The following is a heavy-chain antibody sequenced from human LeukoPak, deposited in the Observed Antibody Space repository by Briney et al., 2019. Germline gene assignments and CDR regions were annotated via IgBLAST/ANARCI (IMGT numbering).Heavy chain of an antibody. Sequence: GGSLRLPCAASGFTFSSYAMSWVRQAPGKGLEWVSAISGSGGSTYYADSVKGRFTISRDNSKNTLYLQMNSLRAEDTAVYYCAKDLYIVIVPAAIDYWSQGTLVTVSS. D-gene: IGHD2-2*01. CDR2: ISGSGGST. CDR3: AKDLYIVIVPAAIDY. CDR1: GFTFSSYA. J-gene: IGHJ4*02. V-gene: IGHV3-23*01.